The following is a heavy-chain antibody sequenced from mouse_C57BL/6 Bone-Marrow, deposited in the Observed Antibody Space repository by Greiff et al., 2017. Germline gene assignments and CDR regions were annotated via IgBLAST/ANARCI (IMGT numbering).Heavy chain of an antibody. CDR3: ARVDAYGNYCSWFAY. CDR2: IDPSDSET. D-gene: IGHD2-1*01. J-gene: IGHJ3*01. V-gene: IGHV1-52*01. CDR1: GYTFTSYW. Sequence: QVQLQQPGAELVRPGSSVKLSCKASGYTFTSYWMHWVKQRPIQGLEWIGNIDPSDSETHYNQKFKDKAPLTVDKSSSTAYMQISILTSEDSAVYYYARVDAYGNYCSWFAYWGQGTLVTVSA.